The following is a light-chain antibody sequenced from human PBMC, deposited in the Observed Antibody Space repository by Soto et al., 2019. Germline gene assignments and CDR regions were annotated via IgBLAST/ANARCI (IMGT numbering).Light chain of an antibody. J-gene: IGLJ1*01. CDR1: RSDVGSYKL. CDR3: CSCAASRASYV. CDR2: EVN. Sequence: QSALTQPASVSGSPGQSITISCTGTRSDVGSYKLVSWYQQHPGKAPKLMIYEVNKRPSGVSYRFSGSKSGNTASLTISGLQDEDEADYDCCSCAASRASYVFGTGTNVIVL. V-gene: IGLV2-23*02.